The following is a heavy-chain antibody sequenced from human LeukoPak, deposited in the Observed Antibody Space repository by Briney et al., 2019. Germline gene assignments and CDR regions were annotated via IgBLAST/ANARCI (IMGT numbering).Heavy chain of an antibody. CDR2: IYSGGST. V-gene: IGHV3-53*01. CDR3: AAKTVNMVRGVMS. D-gene: IGHD3-10*01. Sequence: PGGSLRLSCAASGFTLSSNYMSWVRQAPGKGLEWGSVIYSGGSTYYSDSVTGRFTISRDNSKHTLYLQMNGLRAEHTAVYYCAAKTVNMVRGVMSWGQGSLVTVPS. J-gene: IGHJ4*02. CDR1: GFTLSSNY.